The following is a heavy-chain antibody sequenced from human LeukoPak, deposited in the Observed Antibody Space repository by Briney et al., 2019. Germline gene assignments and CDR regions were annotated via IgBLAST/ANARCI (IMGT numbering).Heavy chain of an antibody. CDR2: IIPIFGTA. D-gene: IGHD4-17*01. Sequence: ASVKVSCKASGGTFSSYAISWVRQAPGQGLEWMGRIIPIFGTANYAQKFQGRVTITTDESTSTAYMELSSLRSEDTAVYYCARDPYGDYGCFDYWGQGTLVTVSS. V-gene: IGHV1-69*05. CDR3: ARDPYGDYGCFDY. J-gene: IGHJ4*02. CDR1: GGTFSSYA.